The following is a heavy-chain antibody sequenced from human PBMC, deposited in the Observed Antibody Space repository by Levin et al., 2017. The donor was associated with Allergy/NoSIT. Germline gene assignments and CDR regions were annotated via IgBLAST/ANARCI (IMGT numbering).Heavy chain of an antibody. CDR2: INYRGST. D-gene: IGHD6-19*01. CDR3: ARNRIVVAGGNDYYYGMDV. J-gene: IGHJ6*02. Sequence: SETLSLTCTVSGGSVSSGTYYWSWIRQPPGKGLEWIGYINYRGSTKYNPSLKSRVTISVDTSKNEFSLKLSSVTAADTAGYYCARNRIVVAGGNDYYYGMDVWGQGTTVTVSS. V-gene: IGHV4-61*01. CDR1: GGSVSSGTYY.